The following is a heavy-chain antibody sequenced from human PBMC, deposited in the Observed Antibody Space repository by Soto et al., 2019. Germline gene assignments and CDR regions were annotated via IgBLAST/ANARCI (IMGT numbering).Heavy chain of an antibody. J-gene: IGHJ4*02. CDR1: GYTFTSYA. CDR2: INAGKGDT. CDR3: ARNILGGTTDY. V-gene: IGHV1-3*01. Sequence: ASVKVSCKASGYTFTSYAMHWVRQAPGQGLEWMGWINAGKGDTQYPQRFQGRVTITRDTSASTAYMELSSLRSEDTAVYYCARNILGGTTDYWGPGTLVTVSS. D-gene: IGHD1-7*01.